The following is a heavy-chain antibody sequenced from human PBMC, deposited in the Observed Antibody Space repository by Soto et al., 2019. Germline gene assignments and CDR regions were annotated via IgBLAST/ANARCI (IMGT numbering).Heavy chain of an antibody. CDR1: GFTFSSYS. CDR2: ISSSSSYI. CDR3: ARDSCSGGSCHDAFDI. D-gene: IGHD2-15*01. Sequence: GGSLRLSCAASGFTFSSYSMNWVRQAPGKGLEWVSSISSSSSYIYYADSVKGQFTISRDNAKNSLYLQMNSLRAEDTAVYYCARDSCSGGSCHDAFDIWGQGTMVTVS. J-gene: IGHJ3*02. V-gene: IGHV3-21*01.